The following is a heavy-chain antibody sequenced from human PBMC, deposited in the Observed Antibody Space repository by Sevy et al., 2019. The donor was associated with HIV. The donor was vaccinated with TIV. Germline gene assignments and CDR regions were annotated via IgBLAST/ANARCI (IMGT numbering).Heavy chain of an antibody. V-gene: IGHV3-23*01. J-gene: IGHJ1*01. CDR1: GFTFSSYA. CDR2: ISGSGGST. Sequence: GGSLRLSCAASGFTFSSYAMSWVRQAPGKGLEWVSAISGSGGSTYYADSVKGRFTISRDNSKNTLYLQMNSLRAEDTAVYYCAKEAQYSSGWYAEYFQHWGQGTLVTVSS. D-gene: IGHD6-19*01. CDR3: AKEAQYSSGWYAEYFQH.